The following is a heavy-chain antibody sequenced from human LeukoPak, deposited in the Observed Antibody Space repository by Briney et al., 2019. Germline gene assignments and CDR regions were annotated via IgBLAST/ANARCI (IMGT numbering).Heavy chain of an antibody. Sequence: GGSLRLSCAASGFTFSSSAMSWVRQAPGKGLEWVSTISGSDSSTYYADSVKGRFTISRDNSKNTLYLQMNSLRAEDTAVYYCAKLGKTARFHIFPYYFDYWGQGTLVTVSS. D-gene: IGHD6-6*01. J-gene: IGHJ4*02. V-gene: IGHV3-23*01. CDR3: AKLGKTARFHIFPYYFDY. CDR2: ISGSDSST. CDR1: GFTFSSSA.